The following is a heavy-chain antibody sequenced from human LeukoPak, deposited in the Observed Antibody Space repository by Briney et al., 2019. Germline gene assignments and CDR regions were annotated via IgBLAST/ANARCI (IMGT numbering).Heavy chain of an antibody. CDR2: IYWDDDK. J-gene: IGHJ4*02. CDR1: GFSLSTSGVG. D-gene: IGHD6-13*01. CDR3: ARKISSSWYFGFDY. V-gene: IGHV2-5*02. Sequence: SGPTLAKPTQTLTLTCTFSGFSLSTSGVGVGWIRQPPGKALEWLALIYWDDDKRYSPSLKSRLTITKDTSKNQVVLTMTNMDPVDTATYYCARKISSSWYFGFDYWGQGTLVTVSS.